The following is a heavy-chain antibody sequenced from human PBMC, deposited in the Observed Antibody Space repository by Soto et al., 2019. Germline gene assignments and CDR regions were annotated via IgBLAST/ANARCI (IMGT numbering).Heavy chain of an antibody. CDR3: ARAGRPGLYDFWSGYLDV. CDR2: MYHSGST. CDR1: GGSISSGGYS. J-gene: IGHJ6*02. Sequence: SEPLSLTCAVSGGSISSGGYSWSWIQQPPGKGLEWIGYMYHSGSTYYNPSLNSRVTISVDRSKNQFSLKLSSVTAADTAVYYCARAGRPGLYDFWSGYLDVWGQGTTVTGSS. D-gene: IGHD3-3*01. V-gene: IGHV4-30-2*01.